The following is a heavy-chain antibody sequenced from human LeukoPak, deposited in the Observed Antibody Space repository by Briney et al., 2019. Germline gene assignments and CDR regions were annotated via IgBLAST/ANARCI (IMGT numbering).Heavy chain of an antibody. CDR3: ATVPYCSGGACYAYFNY. J-gene: IGHJ4*02. Sequence: SETLSLTCAVYGGSFSGYYWSWIRQPPGKGLEWIGEINHSGSTNYNPSLQSRVTISIDTSKNQFSLNLSSVTAADTAVYYCATVPYCSGGACYAYFNYWGLGNQVTVSS. CDR2: INHSGST. V-gene: IGHV4-34*01. CDR1: GGSFSGYY. D-gene: IGHD2-15*01.